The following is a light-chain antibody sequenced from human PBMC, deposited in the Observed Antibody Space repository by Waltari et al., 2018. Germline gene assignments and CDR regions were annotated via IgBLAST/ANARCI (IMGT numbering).Light chain of an antibody. V-gene: IGKV1-39*01. CDR1: QTSTNY. Sequence: TCRASQTSTNYLNCDQQKSGKAPSILIYGASNLQGVVPSRFRGSGSGTDFTLTISKLQPEGFATCDCEQTYSTPRTCGQGTKVEIK. CDR2: GAS. CDR3: EQTYSTPRT. J-gene: IGKJ1*01.